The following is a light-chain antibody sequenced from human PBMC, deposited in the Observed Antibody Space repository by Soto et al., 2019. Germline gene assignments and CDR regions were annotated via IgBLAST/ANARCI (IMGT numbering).Light chain of an antibody. V-gene: IGLV2-14*01. CDR3: TSYKTSSTYV. Sequence: QSVLAQPASVSGSPGQSIIISCAGTSSDVGGYNYVSWYQHHPGKAPKLMIYEVSSRPLGVSNRFSGSKSGNTASLTISGLQAEDDGDYYCTSYKTSSTYVFGTGTKVTVL. CDR2: EVS. CDR1: SSDVGGYNY. J-gene: IGLJ1*01.